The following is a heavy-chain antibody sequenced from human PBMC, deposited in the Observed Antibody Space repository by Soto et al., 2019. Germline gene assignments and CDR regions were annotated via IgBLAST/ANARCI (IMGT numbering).Heavy chain of an antibody. CDR1: GFTFGSNW. D-gene: IGHD5-12*01. CDR2: IKRDGSEK. CDR3: ASLEWESSGYADY. J-gene: IGHJ4*02. V-gene: IGHV3-7*03. Sequence: GSLRLSCAASGFTFGSNWMSWVRQAPGKGLEWVANIKRDGSEKYYVDSGKGRFTISRDNAKNTLYLQMNSLRADDTAVYYCASLEWESSGYADYWGQGTLVTVS.